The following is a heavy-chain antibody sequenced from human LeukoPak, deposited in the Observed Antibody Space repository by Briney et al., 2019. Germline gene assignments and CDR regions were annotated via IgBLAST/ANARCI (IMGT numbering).Heavy chain of an antibody. V-gene: IGHV3-21*01. CDR3: ARVSCSGGSCYWDYYYGMDV. CDR1: GFTFSSYS. Sequence: PGGSLRLSCAASGFTFSSYSMNWVRQAPGKGLEWVSSISSSSSCIYYADSVKGRFTISRDNAKNSLYLQMNSLRAEDTAVYYCARVSCSGGSCYWDYYYGMDVWGQGTTVTVSS. CDR2: ISSSSSCI. D-gene: IGHD2-15*01. J-gene: IGHJ6*02.